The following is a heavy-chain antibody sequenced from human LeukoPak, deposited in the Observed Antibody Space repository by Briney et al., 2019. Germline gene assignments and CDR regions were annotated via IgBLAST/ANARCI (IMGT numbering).Heavy chain of an antibody. CDR2: INPNSGGT. D-gene: IGHD4-23*01. Sequence: ASVKVSCKASGYTFTGYYLHWVRQAPGQGLEWMGWINPNSGGTNYEQKFQGRVTMTRDTYISTAYIELSRLRSDDTAVYYCARDPGDYGGNRFDYWGQGTLVTISS. V-gene: IGHV1-2*02. CDR1: GYTFTGYY. CDR3: ARDPGDYGGNRFDY. J-gene: IGHJ4*02.